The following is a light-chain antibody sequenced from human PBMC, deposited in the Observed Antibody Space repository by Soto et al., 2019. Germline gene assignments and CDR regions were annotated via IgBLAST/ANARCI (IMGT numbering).Light chain of an antibody. J-gene: IGKJ2*01. CDR3: QQYGSSPRTT. CDR1: PSVSSSY. Sequence: IVLTQSPGTLYLSPGERATLACRARPSVSSSYFVWYKHKPGQAPRLLIFGASSRATCIPDRFSGSGSGTDFTLTISRLEPEDFAVNYCQQYGSSPRTTFGQGTKLEIK. V-gene: IGKV3-20*01. CDR2: GAS.